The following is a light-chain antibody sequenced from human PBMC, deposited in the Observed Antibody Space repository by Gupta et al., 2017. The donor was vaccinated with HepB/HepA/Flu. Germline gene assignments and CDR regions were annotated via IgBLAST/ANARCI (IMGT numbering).Light chain of an antibody. CDR2: STS. CDR3: QQYLATPIT. Sequence: IQMTQSPSSLSASVGDKVTITCRASQSITNYLNWYQHKPGKAPKLLIYSTSTLQNEVPSRFSGSGSGTEFTLTISSLQPEDFATYYCQQYLATPITFGQGTRLELK. V-gene: IGKV1-39*01. J-gene: IGKJ5*01. CDR1: QSITNY.